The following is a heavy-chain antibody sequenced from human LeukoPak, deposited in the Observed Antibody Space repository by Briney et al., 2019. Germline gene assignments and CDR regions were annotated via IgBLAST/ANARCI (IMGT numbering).Heavy chain of an antibody. CDR2: ISSSSSTI. CDR3: ARIIAERILYFDY. CDR1: GFTFSSYS. J-gene: IGHJ4*02. V-gene: IGHV3-48*04. Sequence: GGSLRLSCAASGFTFSSYSMNWVRQAAGKGLEWVSYISSSSSTIYYADSVKGRFTISRDNAKNSLYLQMNSLRAEDTAVYYCARIIAERILYFDYWGQGTLVTVSS. D-gene: IGHD6-13*01.